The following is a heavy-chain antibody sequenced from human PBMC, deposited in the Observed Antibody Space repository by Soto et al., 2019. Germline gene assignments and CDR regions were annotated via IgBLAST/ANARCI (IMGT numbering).Heavy chain of an antibody. Sequence: QVQLQESGTGLVKPSETLSLTCTVSGGSISSYYWNWIRQPLGKGLEWIGYIHYTGSTNQNPSLKSRVTISVDTSKNQFSLKLSSVTAADTAVYYCARSGYNFDYWGQGTLVTVSS. D-gene: IGHD5-12*01. CDR2: IHYTGST. V-gene: IGHV4-59*01. CDR3: ARSGYNFDY. J-gene: IGHJ4*02. CDR1: GGSISSYY.